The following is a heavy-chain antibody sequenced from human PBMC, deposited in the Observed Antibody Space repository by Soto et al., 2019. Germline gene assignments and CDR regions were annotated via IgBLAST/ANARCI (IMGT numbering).Heavy chain of an antibody. V-gene: IGHV3-33*01. CDR2: IWYDGSNK. J-gene: IGHJ6*02. CDR1: GFTFSSYG. D-gene: IGHD3-10*01. CDR3: ARELLVRGMKYHGMDV. Sequence: QVQLVESGGGVVQPGRSLSLSCAASGFTFSSYGIHWVRQAPGKGLEWVAVIWYDGSNKYYADSVKGRFTISRDNSKNTLDRQMNSLRADDTAVYYCARELLVRGMKYHGMDVWGQGTTVTVSS.